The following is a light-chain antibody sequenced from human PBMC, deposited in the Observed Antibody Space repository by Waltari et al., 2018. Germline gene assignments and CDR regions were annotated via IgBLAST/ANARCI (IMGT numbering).Light chain of an antibody. Sequence: EIVLTQSPGTLSLSPGERATLSCRASQSISSNYLSCYQHKPGQAPRLLIYGASSRATGIPDRFSGSGSGTDFTLTISRLEPEDFAVYYCQQFNSYPPITFGQGTRLEIK. V-gene: IGKV3-20*01. CDR3: QQFNSYPPIT. CDR2: GAS. J-gene: IGKJ5*01. CDR1: QSISSNY.